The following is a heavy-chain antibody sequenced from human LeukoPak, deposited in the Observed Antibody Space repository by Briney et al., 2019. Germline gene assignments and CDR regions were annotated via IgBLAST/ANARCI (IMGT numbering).Heavy chain of an antibody. Sequence: GGSLRLSCAASGFTFSSYAMTWVRQAPGKGLEWVSAISGSGDSTYYADSVKGLFTIPRDNSKNTLYLQMNRLRAEDTAVYYCAKDPYSSGPYNWFDPWGQGTLVTVSS. CDR1: GFTFSSYA. CDR3: AKDPYSSGPYNWFDP. D-gene: IGHD6-19*01. CDR2: ISGSGDST. V-gene: IGHV3-23*01. J-gene: IGHJ5*02.